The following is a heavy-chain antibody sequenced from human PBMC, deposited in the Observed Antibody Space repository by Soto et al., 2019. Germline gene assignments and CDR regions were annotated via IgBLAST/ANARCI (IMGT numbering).Heavy chain of an antibody. D-gene: IGHD3-22*01. J-gene: IGHJ4*02. Sequence: PGGSMRLSSAAAGFTFSSYGMHWVRQAPGKGLEWVAVIWYDGSNKYYADSVKGRFTISRDNSKNTLYLQMNSLRAEDTAVYYCAKEIFPSLPPYYDSSGSYGYWGQGTLVTVSS. CDR1: GFTFSSYG. V-gene: IGHV3-33*06. CDR3: AKEIFPSLPPYYDSSGSYGY. CDR2: IWYDGSNK.